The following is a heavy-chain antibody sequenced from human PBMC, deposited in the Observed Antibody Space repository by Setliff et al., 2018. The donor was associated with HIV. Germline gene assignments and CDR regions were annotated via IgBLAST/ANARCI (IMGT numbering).Heavy chain of an antibody. CDR3: AKDGSGWSQH. D-gene: IGHD6-19*01. Sequence: PSETLSLTCTVSGGSISSNDYYWGWIRQPPGKGLEWAANINQDGSEIHYVDSVKGRFTVSRDNAKNSLYLQMNSLRAEDTAVYYCAKDGSGWSQHWGQGTLVTVSS. J-gene: IGHJ1*01. CDR1: GGSISSNDYY. V-gene: IGHV3-7*01. CDR2: INQDGSEI.